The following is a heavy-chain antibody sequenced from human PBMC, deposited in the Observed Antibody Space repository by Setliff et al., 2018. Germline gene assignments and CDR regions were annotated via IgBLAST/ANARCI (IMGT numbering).Heavy chain of an antibody. J-gene: IGHJ4*02. CDR2: IHDSGNPT. CDR1: GFTFSNYY. Sequence: GGSLRLSCAASGFTFSNYYMTWIRQAPGQGLEWISYIHDSGNPTYYADSVKGRFTVSRDNAKNSLYLQMTSLRAEDTAIYYCARTTGYRLEGDFDYWGQGTLFTVSS. V-gene: IGHV3-11*01. D-gene: IGHD3-16*01. CDR3: ARTTGYRLEGDFDY.